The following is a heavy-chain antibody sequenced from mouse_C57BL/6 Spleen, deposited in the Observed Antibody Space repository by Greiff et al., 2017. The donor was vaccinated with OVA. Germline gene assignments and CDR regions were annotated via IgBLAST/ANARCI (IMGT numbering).Heavy chain of an antibody. CDR3: ARSGWLLPIDY. J-gene: IGHJ2*01. CDR2: IHPNSGST. Sequence: QVQLQQPGAELVKPGASVKLSCKASGYTFTSYWMHWVKQRPGQGLEWIGMIHPNSGSTKYNEKFKSKATLTVDKPSSTAYMQLSSLTSEDSAVYYCARSGWLLPIDYWGQGTTLTVSS. D-gene: IGHD2-3*01. V-gene: IGHV1-64*01. CDR1: GYTFTSYW.